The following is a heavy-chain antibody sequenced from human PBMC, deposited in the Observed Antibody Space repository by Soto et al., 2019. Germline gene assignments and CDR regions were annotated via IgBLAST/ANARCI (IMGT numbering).Heavy chain of an antibody. CDR2: ITAGGGST. Sequence: HPGGSLRLSCAAAGVTFRIYAMSWVRQTPGKGLEWVSTITAGGGSTYYADSVKGRFTISRDNSKNTLYLQMNSLRAEDTAVYYCAKEDYYESSGYYALGYWGQGTLVTVSS. V-gene: IGHV3-23*01. J-gene: IGHJ4*02. D-gene: IGHD3-22*01. CDR1: GVTFRIYA. CDR3: AKEDYYESSGYYALGY.